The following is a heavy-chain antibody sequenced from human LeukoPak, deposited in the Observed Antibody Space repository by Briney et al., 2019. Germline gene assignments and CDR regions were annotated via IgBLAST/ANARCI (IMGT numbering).Heavy chain of an antibody. J-gene: IGHJ6*03. CDR2: ISSSSSYI. CDR1: GFTFSSYS. Sequence: PGGSLRLSCAASGFTFSSYSMNWVRQAPGKGLEWVSSISSSSSYIYYADSVKGRFTISRDNAKNSLYLQMNSLRAEDTAVYYCARAPYGFGEFADYYYYMDVWGKGTTVTVSS. D-gene: IGHD3-10*01. V-gene: IGHV3-21*01. CDR3: ARAPYGFGEFADYYYYMDV.